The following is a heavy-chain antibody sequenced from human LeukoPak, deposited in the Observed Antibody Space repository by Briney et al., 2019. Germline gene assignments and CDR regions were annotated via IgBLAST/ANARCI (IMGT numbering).Heavy chain of an antibody. CDR1: GYTFAKYA. J-gene: IGHJ6*02. CDR3: ARSILVVPVASHLNYGVDV. Sequence: ASVKVSCEASGYTFAKYAIHWVRQAPGQRLEWMGWINAGDGSTRYSQKFHGGVTITRDTSASTAYMELSSLRSEDTAVYYCARSILVVPVASHLNYGVDVWGQGTTVTVSS. CDR2: INAGDGST. D-gene: IGHD2-2*01. V-gene: IGHV1-3*01.